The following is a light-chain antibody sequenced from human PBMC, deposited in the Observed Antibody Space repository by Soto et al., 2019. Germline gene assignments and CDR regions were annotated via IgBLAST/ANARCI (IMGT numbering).Light chain of an antibody. Sequence: EIVLTQSPGTLSFSPGERATLSCRASLSISSTSLAWYQQKPGQAPRLLIYGASNRATGIPGRFSGSRSGADFTLTINSPEPEDFAMYYCQHFDSTPPWTFGQWTKVEI. CDR1: LSISSTS. V-gene: IGKV3-20*01. J-gene: IGKJ1*01. CDR2: GAS. CDR3: QHFDSTPPWT.